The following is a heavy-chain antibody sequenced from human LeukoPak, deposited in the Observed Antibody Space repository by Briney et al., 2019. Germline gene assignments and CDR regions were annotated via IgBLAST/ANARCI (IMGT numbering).Heavy chain of an antibody. J-gene: IGHJ6*03. CDR2: MNPNSGNT. Sequence: ASVKVSCKASGGTFSSYAINWVRQATGQGLEWMGWMNPNSGNTGYAQKFQGRVTITRNTSISTAYMELSSLRSEDTAVYYCARGGAAGEYYYYYYMDVWGKGTTVTISS. V-gene: IGHV1-8*03. CDR3: ARGGAAGEYYYYYYMDV. CDR1: GGTFSSYA. D-gene: IGHD6-13*01.